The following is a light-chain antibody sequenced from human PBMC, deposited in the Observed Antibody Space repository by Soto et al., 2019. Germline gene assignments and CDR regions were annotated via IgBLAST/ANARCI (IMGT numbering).Light chain of an antibody. CDR3: QQCNSSPRT. CDR1: QSVSSY. V-gene: IGKV3-15*01. CDR2: GAS. J-gene: IGKJ1*01. Sequence: DIQMTQSPASLSASVGDRVTITCRASQSVSSYLTWYQQRPGQAPRLLIYGASNRHTGIPSRFSGSGSGTEFTLTISSLQSEDFAIYYCQQCNSSPRTFGQGTKVDI.